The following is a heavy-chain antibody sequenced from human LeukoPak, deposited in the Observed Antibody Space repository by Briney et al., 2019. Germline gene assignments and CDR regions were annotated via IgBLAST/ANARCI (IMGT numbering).Heavy chain of an antibody. Sequence: GGSLRLSCTASGFTFSSYAMSWVRQAPGKGLDWVSAISGSGASTYYPDSVKGRFTISRDNSKNTLYLQMNSLRAEDTAVYYCAKGTPFRNFDYWGQGTLVTVSS. J-gene: IGHJ4*02. V-gene: IGHV3-23*01. D-gene: IGHD1-14*01. CDR3: AKGTPFRNFDY. CDR2: ISGSGAST. CDR1: GFTFSSYA.